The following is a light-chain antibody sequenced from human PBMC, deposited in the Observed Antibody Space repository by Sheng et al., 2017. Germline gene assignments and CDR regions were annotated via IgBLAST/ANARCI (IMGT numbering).Light chain of an antibody. Sequence: IQMTQSPSSLSASVGERVTITCRASQSINSYLNWYQQKPGKAPKFLIFAASNLQSGVPSRFSGSGSGTDFTLTISSLQPEDFATYYCQQSYINTFTFGQGTRLEIK. CDR1: QSINSY. V-gene: IGKV1-39*01. CDR2: AAS. J-gene: IGKJ5*01. CDR3: QQSYINTFT.